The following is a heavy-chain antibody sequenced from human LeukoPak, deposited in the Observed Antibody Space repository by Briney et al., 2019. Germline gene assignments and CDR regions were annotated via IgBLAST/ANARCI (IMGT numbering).Heavy chain of an antibody. Sequence: SETLSLTCTVSGGSISSYYWSWIRQPPGKGLEWVGYIYYSGSTNYNPSLKSGVTISVGTSKNQFSLKLSSVPAADTAVYYCARDPSMYYFDNWGHGTLVTVSS. CDR3: ARDPSMYYFDN. CDR1: GGSISSYY. CDR2: IYYSGST. V-gene: IGHV4-59*12. J-gene: IGHJ4*01.